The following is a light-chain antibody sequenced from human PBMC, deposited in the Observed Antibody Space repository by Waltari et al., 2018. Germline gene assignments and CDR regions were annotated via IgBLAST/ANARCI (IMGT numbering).Light chain of an antibody. CDR2: KVS. V-gene: IGKV2-30*01. J-gene: IGKJ1*01. Sequence: DVVMTQSPPSLPVTLGQPASMSCRSSQTLIYTDGNTYLSWFLQRPGQSPRRLIYKVSDRAPGVPDRFRGSGSGTDFTLRIKKVEAEDVGVYYCMQGTHWPWTFGQGTKMEIE. CDR3: MQGTHWPWT. CDR1: QTLIYTDGNTY.